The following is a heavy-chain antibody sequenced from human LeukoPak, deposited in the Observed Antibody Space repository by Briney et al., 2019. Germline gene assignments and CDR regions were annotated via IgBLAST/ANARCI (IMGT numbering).Heavy chain of an antibody. V-gene: IGHV3-30*02. J-gene: IGHJ5*02. CDR3: AKVFPAAGIFLA. CDR1: GFTFSSYG. CDR2: IRYDGSNK. Sequence: PGGSLRLSCAASGFTFSSYGMHCVRQAPGKGLEWVAFIRYDGSNKYYADSVKGRFTISRDNSKNTLYLQMNSLRAEDTAVYYCAKVFPAAGIFLAWGQGTLVTVSS. D-gene: IGHD6-13*01.